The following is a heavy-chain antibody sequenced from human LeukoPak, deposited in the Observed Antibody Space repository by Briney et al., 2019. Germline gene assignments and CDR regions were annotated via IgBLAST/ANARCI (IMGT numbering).Heavy chain of an antibody. D-gene: IGHD1-20*01. J-gene: IGHJ6*03. CDR1: GFTFSSYG. V-gene: IGHV3-30*18. CDR3: AKEENNWTFGRPYYYYYMDV. Sequence: DPGGSLRLSCAASGFTFSSYGMHWVRQAPGKGLQWVAVISYDGSNKYYADSVKGRFTISRDNSKNTLYLQMNSLRAEDTAVYYCAKEENNWTFGRPYYYYYMDVWGKGTTVTVSS. CDR2: ISYDGSNK.